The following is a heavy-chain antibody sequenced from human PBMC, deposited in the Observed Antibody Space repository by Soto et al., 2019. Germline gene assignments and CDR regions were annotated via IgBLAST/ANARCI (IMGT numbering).Heavy chain of an antibody. D-gene: IGHD6-6*01. Sequence: QVQLQESGPGLVKPSETLSLTSTVSGGSISSYYWSWIRQPPGKGLEWIGYIYYSGSTNYNPSLKSRVTISVDTSKNQFSLKLSSVTAADTAVYYCAREYSSSSGFFWFDPWGQGTLVTVSS. CDR2: IYYSGST. V-gene: IGHV4-59*01. CDR3: AREYSSSSGFFWFDP. J-gene: IGHJ5*02. CDR1: GGSISSYY.